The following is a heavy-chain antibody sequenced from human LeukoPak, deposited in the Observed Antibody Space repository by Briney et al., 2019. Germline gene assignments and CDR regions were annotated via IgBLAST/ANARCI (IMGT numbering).Heavy chain of an antibody. Sequence: SETLSLTCSVSGGSISRYFWSWIRQPPGKGLEWIGEINHSGSTNYNPSLKSRVTISVDTSKNQFSLKLSSVTAADTAVYYCAPRFGELLYFDYWGQGTLVTVSS. D-gene: IGHD3-10*01. CDR3: APRFGELLYFDY. CDR2: INHSGST. CDR1: GGSISRYF. J-gene: IGHJ4*02. V-gene: IGHV4-34*01.